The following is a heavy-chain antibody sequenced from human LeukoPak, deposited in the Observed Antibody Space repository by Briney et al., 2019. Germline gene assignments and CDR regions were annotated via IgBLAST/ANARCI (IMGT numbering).Heavy chain of an antibody. D-gene: IGHD3-22*01. CDR3: ARPRRDSSGYYSGYYYYYYMDV. Sequence: GGSLRLSCAASGFTFSIYVMSWVRQAPGKGLEWVSTISGGTSGTHYADSVRGRFTISRDNAKNSLYLQMNGLRAEDTAVYYCARPRRDSSGYYSGYYYYYYMDVWGKGTTVTVSS. V-gene: IGHV3-23*01. CDR1: GFTFSIYV. J-gene: IGHJ6*03. CDR2: ISGGTSGT.